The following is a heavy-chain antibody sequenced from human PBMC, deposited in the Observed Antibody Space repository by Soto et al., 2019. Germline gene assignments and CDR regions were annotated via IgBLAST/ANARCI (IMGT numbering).Heavy chain of an antibody. V-gene: IGHV4-34*01. CDR1: GGSFSGYY. J-gene: IGHJ6*03. CDR2: INHSGST. D-gene: IGHD3-10*01. CDR3: ARGLLMVLGVTGYYMDV. Sequence: QVQLQQWGAGLLKLSETLSLTCAVYGGSFSGYYWSWIRQPPGKGLEWIGEINHSGSTNYNPSLKSRVTISVDTSKNQFSLKLSSVTAADTAVYYCARGLLMVLGVTGYYMDVWGKGTTVTASS.